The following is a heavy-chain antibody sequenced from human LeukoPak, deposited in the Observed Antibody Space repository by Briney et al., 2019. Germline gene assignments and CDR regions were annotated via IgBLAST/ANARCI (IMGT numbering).Heavy chain of an antibody. D-gene: IGHD5-12*01. CDR2: IYTSGST. Sequence: SETLSLTCTVSGGSISSYYWSWIRQPAGKGLEWIGRIYTSGSTNYNPSLKSRVTMSVDTSKNQFSLKLSSVTAADTAVYYCARTLVAHDGENWFDPWGQGTLVTVSS. J-gene: IGHJ5*02. CDR3: ARTLVAHDGENWFDP. V-gene: IGHV4-4*07. CDR1: GGSISSYY.